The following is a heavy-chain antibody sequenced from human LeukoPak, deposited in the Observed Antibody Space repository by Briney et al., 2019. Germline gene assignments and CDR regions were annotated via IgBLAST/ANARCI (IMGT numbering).Heavy chain of an antibody. J-gene: IGHJ4*02. CDR3: TTDPEPGCSSTSCYGAY. D-gene: IGHD2-2*01. Sequence: GGSLRLSCAASGFTFSNAWMSWVRQAPGKGLEGVARIKSKTDGGTTDYAAPVKGRFTISRDDSKNTLYLQMNSLKTEDTAVYYCTTDPEPGCSSTSCYGAYWGQGTLVTVSS. CDR2: IKSKTDGGTT. V-gene: IGHV3-15*01. CDR1: GFTFSNAW.